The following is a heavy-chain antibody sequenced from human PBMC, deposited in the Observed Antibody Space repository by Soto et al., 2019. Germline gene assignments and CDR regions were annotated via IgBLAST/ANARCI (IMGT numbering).Heavy chain of an antibody. D-gene: IGHD2-2*01. CDR3: SIGSWSAETVDV. J-gene: IGHJ3*01. Sequence: QVHLIQSGAEVKKPGSSVKVSCKAAGGTFNTYTLFWVRQAPGHGLEWMGRIIPMLPVTNSAQKFQGRLTLTANKSTGTAFMELTSLTSDDTAVYYCSIGSWSAETVDVWGQGTMVTVSS. V-gene: IGHV1-69*02. CDR1: GGTFNTYT. CDR2: IIPMLPVT.